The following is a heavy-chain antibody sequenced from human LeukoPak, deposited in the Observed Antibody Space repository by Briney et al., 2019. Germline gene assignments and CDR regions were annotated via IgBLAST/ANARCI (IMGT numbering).Heavy chain of an antibody. Sequence: PGGSLRLSCAASGFTFSSYWVSWVRQAPGKGLEWVASIKQDGCEKYYVDSVKGRFTISRDNSKNTLYLQMNSLRAEDTAVYYCAKVAYYYGSGSYVDYWGQGTLVTVSS. CDR2: IKQDGCEK. CDR3: AKVAYYYGSGSYVDY. D-gene: IGHD3-10*01. CDR1: GFTFSSYW. J-gene: IGHJ4*02. V-gene: IGHV3-7*03.